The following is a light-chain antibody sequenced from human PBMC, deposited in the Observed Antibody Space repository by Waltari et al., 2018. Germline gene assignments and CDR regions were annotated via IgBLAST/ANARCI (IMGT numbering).Light chain of an antibody. CDR2: WAS. V-gene: IGKV4-1*01. J-gene: IGKJ3*01. CDR3: QQYYSMPLT. CDR1: QSVFYSSNNKNY. Sequence: DIVMTQSPDSLAVYLGERVSINCKSSQSVFYSSNNKNYLAWYQQKPGQPPKLLMYWASSREFGVPKRFSASGSGTDFTLTISSLEADDVAIYYCQQYYSMPLTFGPGTTVEI.